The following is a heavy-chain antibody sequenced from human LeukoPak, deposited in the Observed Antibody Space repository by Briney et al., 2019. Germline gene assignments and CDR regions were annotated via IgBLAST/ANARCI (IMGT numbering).Heavy chain of an antibody. CDR2: ISSSSSYI. CDR1: GFTFSSYS. Sequence: GGSLRLSCAASGFTFSSYSMNWVRQAPGKGLEWVSSISSSSSYIYYADSVEGRFTISRDNAKNSLYLQMNSLRAEDTAVYYCSRLPAAHYYYYYGMDVWGQGTTVTVSS. J-gene: IGHJ6*02. CDR3: SRLPAAHYYYYYGMDV. D-gene: IGHD2-2*01. V-gene: IGHV3-21*01.